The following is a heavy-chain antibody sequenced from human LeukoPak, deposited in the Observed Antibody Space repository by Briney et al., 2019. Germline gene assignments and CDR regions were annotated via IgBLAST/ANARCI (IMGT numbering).Heavy chain of an antibody. D-gene: IGHD2-15*01. CDR1: GGSFSGYY. Sequence: SETLSLTCAVYGGSFSGYYWSWTRQPPGKGLEWIGEINHSGSTNYNPSLKSRVTISVDTSKNQFSLKLSSVTAADTAVYYCARRSVVVVAATRKAFDIWGQGTMVTVSS. J-gene: IGHJ3*02. V-gene: IGHV4-34*01. CDR3: ARRSVVVVAATRKAFDI. CDR2: INHSGST.